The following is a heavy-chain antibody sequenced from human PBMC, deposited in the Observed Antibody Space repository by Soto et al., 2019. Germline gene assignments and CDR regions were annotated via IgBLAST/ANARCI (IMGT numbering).Heavy chain of an antibody. CDR3: AREGDFIVYDSDPYYFYGMDV. CDR1: GYTFTRSD. J-gene: IGHJ6*02. V-gene: IGHV1-8*01. D-gene: IGHD5-12*01. CDR2: MNPNTGNS. Sequence: GASVKVSSKASGYTFTRSDINWVRQAPGQGLEWLGWMNPNTGNSGFAQKFQGRVTMTSDTSISTAYMELSSLRCEDSAVYYCAREGDFIVYDSDPYYFYGMDVSGQRTTVAVSS.